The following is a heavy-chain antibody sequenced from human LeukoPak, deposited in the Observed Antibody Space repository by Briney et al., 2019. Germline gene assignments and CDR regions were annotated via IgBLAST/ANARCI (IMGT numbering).Heavy chain of an antibody. J-gene: IGHJ5*02. CDR3: ARVIGYYGSGSYLWFDP. CDR1: GGSISSSNW. D-gene: IGHD3-10*01. Sequence: ASETLSLTCAVSGGSISSSNWWSWVRQPPGKGLEWIGEIYHSGSTNCNPSLKSRVTISVDKSKNQFSLKLSSVTAADTAVYYCARVIGYYGSGSYLWFDPWGQGTLVTVSS. CDR2: IYHSGST. V-gene: IGHV4-4*02.